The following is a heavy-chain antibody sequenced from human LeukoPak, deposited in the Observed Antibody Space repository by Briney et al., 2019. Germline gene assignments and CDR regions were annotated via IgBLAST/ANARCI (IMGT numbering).Heavy chain of an antibody. CDR3: ARQKTYYYDSTAPHAFDI. CDR1: GYSFTSHW. CDR2: IYPGDSDT. V-gene: IGHV5-51*01. D-gene: IGHD3-22*01. J-gene: IGHJ3*02. Sequence: GESLKISCKGSGYSFTSHWIGWVRQMPGKGLEWMGIIYPGDSDTRYSPSFQGRVTVSADKSISAAYLQWSSLKASDTAMYYCARQKTYYYDSTAPHAFDIWGQGTMVTVSS.